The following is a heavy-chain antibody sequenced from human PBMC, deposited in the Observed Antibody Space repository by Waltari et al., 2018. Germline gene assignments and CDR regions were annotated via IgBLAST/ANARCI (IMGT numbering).Heavy chain of an antibody. CDR3: ARGLLWFGELKNFDY. V-gene: IGHV4-61*02. D-gene: IGHD3-10*01. J-gene: IGHJ4*02. CDR1: GASISSGCYP. CDR2: IYTSGST. Sequence: QVQLQESGPGLVKPSQTLSPTCTVFGASISSGCYPWSWIRQPAGKGLEWIGHIYTSGSTNYNPSLKSRVAISIDTSKNQFSLKLSSVTAADTAVYYCARGLLWFGELKNFDYWGQGTLVTVSS.